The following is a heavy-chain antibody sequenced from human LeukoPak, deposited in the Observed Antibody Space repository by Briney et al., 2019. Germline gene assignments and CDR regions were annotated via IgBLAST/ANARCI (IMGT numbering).Heavy chain of an antibody. CDR3: TRPKTGTTAWTFDP. CDR1: GFTFSGSA. CDR2: IRSKANSYAT. Sequence: GGSLKLSCAAPGFTFSGSAMHWVRQASGKGLEWVGRIRSKANSYATAYAASVKGRFTISRDDSKNTAFLQMNSLKTEDTAVYYCTRPKTGTTAWTFDPWGQGTLVTVSS. V-gene: IGHV3-73*01. J-gene: IGHJ5*02. D-gene: IGHD1-7*01.